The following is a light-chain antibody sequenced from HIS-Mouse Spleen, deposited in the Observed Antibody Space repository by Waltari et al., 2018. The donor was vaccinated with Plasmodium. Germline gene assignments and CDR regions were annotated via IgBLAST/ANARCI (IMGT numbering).Light chain of an antibody. Sequence: QSALTQPASVSGSPGQSITISCTGTSSDVGGYNYVSWYQQTPGKAPKLMIYDVSYRPSGVSHLFSGPKSGNTDSLTISVLQAEDEADYYCSSYTSSSTLNYVFGTGTKVTVL. CDR2: DVS. V-gene: IGLV2-14*03. J-gene: IGLJ1*01. CDR1: SSDVGGYNY. CDR3: SSYTSSSTLNYV.